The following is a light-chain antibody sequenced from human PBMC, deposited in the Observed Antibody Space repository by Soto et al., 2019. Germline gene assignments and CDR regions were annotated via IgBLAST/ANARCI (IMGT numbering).Light chain of an antibody. V-gene: IGLV2-14*01. Sequence: QSVLTQPRSVSGSPGQSVTISCTGTSSAVGGYNSVSWYQQHPGKAPKLMIYEVSNRPSGVSNRFSGSKSGNTASLTISGLQAEDEADYYCSSYTSSSTPYVFGTGTKVTVL. CDR2: EVS. CDR1: SSAVGGYNS. CDR3: SSYTSSSTPYV. J-gene: IGLJ1*01.